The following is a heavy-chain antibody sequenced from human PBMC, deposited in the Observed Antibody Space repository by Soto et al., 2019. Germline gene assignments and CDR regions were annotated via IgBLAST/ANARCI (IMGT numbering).Heavy chain of an antibody. CDR3: ARVGAIAAAGTRGNSFDP. Sequence: ASVKVSCKASGYTFTSYYMHWVRQAPGQGLEWMGIINPSGGSTSYAQKFQGRVTMTRDTSTSTVYMELSSLRSEDTAVYYCARVGAIAAAGTRGNSFDPWGQGTLVTVVS. CDR2: INPSGGST. CDR1: GYTFTSYY. D-gene: IGHD6-13*01. J-gene: IGHJ5*02. V-gene: IGHV1-46*01.